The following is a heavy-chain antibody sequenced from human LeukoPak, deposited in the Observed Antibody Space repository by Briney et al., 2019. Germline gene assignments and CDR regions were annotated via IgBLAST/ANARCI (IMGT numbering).Heavy chain of an antibody. CDR2: IYYGGST. CDR1: GGSVSSGTYY. J-gene: IGHJ4*02. D-gene: IGHD6-19*01. Sequence: SETLSLTCTVSGGSVSSGTYYWTWIRQPPGQGLEWIGYIYYGGSTNYNPSLKTRFTISVDTSKDQFSLRLTSVSAADTATYYCARALIAVAGYDYWGQGTQVTVSS. V-gene: IGHV4-61*01. CDR3: ARALIAVAGYDY.